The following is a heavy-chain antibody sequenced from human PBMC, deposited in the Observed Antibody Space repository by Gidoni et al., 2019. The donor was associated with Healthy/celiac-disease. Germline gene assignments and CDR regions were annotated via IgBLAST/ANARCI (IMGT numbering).Heavy chain of an antibody. CDR3: ARPSPRVRGVIRYFQH. J-gene: IGHJ1*01. CDR2: INHRGST. V-gene: IGHV4-34*01. D-gene: IGHD3-10*01. CDR1: GGSFSGYY. Sequence: QVQLQQWGAGLLKPSDTLSLTCAVYGGSFSGYYWSWIRQPPGKGLEWIGEINHRGSTNYNPSLQSRVTISVDTSKTQFSLKLSSVTAADTAVYYCARPSPRVRGVIRYFQHWGQGTLVTVSS.